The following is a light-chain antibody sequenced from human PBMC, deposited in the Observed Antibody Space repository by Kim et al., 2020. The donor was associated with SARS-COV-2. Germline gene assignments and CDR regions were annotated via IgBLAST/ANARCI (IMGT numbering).Light chain of an antibody. J-gene: IGLJ2*01. CDR1: NLRSYY. Sequence: VALGQTVSITCQGDNLRSYYATWYQQKPGQAPILVIYGKNNRPSGIPDRFSGSSSGNTASLTITGTQAGDEADYYCNSRDSNDNVVFGGGTQLTVL. CDR3: NSRDSNDNVV. V-gene: IGLV3-19*01. CDR2: GKN.